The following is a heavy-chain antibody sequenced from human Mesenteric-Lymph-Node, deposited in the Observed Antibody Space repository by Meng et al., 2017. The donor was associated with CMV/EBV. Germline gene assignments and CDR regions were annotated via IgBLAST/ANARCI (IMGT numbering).Heavy chain of an antibody. CDR2: INHSGST. Sequence: QVHLRRMGAWLFPPLAPLAHPCPVEGGSFSDYSWSGTRQPPGKGLEWIGEINHSGSTNYNPSLKSRVTISVDTSTNQFSLKLSSVTAADTAVYYCARHQRWLKSEGGFNYWGQGTLVTVSS. J-gene: IGHJ4*02. CDR1: GGSFSDYS. V-gene: IGHV4-34*02. D-gene: IGHD4-23*01. CDR3: ARHQRWLKSEGGFNY.